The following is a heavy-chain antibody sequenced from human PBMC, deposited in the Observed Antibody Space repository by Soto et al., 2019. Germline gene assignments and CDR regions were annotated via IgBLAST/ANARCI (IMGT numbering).Heavy chain of an antibody. CDR1: GFTFSRYA. D-gene: IGHD3-3*01. CDR3: AKRPIFGVVIITIYNGMDV. Sequence: EVQLLESGGGLVQPGGSLRLSCVASGFTFSRYAMNWVRQAPGKGLEWVSAISTSGGNTYYADSVKGRFTISRDNSKNTLYLQMNSLRAEDTAVYYCAKRPIFGVVIITIYNGMDVWGQGTTVTVSS. V-gene: IGHV3-23*01. CDR2: ISTSGGNT. J-gene: IGHJ6*02.